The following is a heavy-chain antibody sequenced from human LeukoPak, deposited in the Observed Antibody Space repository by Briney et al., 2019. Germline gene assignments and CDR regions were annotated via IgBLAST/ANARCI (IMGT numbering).Heavy chain of an antibody. V-gene: IGHV3-30-3*01. D-gene: IGHD5-18*01. CDR2: ISYDRSNK. J-gene: IGHJ4*02. CDR3: ASFDTAMVPQGDY. Sequence: GGSLRLSCAASGFTFSSYAMHWGRQAPGKGLEGGAVISYDRSNKYYADSVKGRFTISRDNSKNTLYLQMNSLRAQDTAVYYCASFDTAMVPQGDYWGQGTLVTASS. CDR1: GFTFSSYA.